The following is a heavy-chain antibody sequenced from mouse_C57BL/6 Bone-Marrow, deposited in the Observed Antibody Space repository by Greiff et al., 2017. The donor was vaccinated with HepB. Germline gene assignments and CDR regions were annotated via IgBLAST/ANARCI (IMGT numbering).Heavy chain of an antibody. Sequence: QVQLQQSGAELARPGASVKMSCKASGYTFTSYTMHWVNQRPGQGLEWIGYINPSSGYTKYNQKFKDKATLTADKSSSTAYMQLSSLTSEDSAVYYCANYYGSSYWFAYWGQGTLVTVSA. CDR2: INPSSGYT. CDR1: GYTFTSYT. D-gene: IGHD1-1*01. J-gene: IGHJ3*01. CDR3: ANYYGSSYWFAY. V-gene: IGHV1-4*01.